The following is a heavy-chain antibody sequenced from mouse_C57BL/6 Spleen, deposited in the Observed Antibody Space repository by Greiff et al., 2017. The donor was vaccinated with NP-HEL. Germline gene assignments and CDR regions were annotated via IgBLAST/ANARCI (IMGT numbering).Heavy chain of an antibody. V-gene: IGHV8-8*01. CDR1: GFSLSTFGMG. Sequence: QVTLKVSGPGILQPSQTLSLTCSFSGFSLSTFGMGVGWIRQPSGKGLEWLAHIWWDDDKYYNPALKSRLTISKETAKNQVCLKIANADTADTATYYCARIGTTVVVTPYAMDYWGQGTSVTVSS. CDR2: IWWDDDK. CDR3: ARIGTTVVVTPYAMDY. J-gene: IGHJ4*01. D-gene: IGHD1-1*01.